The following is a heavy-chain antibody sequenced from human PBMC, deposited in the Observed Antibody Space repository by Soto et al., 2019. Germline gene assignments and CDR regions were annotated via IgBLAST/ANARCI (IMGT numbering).Heavy chain of an antibody. CDR2: NDYTGNA. CDR3: ATGDLTGGELFFTY. D-gene: IGHD3-10*01. Sequence: QVQLQESGPGLVQPSQTLSLTCTVSGASISKKYYCNWIRQHPGKGLEWIGYNDYTGNAFSNPSLRSRTSISLDTSQNQFSLRLNSVTAADMAVYYCATGDLTGGELFFTYWGRGALVTVSS. CDR1: GASISKKYY. V-gene: IGHV4-31*03. J-gene: IGHJ4*02.